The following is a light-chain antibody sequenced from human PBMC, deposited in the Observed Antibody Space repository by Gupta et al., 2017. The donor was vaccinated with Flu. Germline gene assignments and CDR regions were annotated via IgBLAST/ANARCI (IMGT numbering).Light chain of an antibody. CDR3: QKYNSAPQT. Sequence: DSQMTQSPSSLSAPVGDRVTITCRASQGISNYLAWYQQKPGKVPKLLIFAASTLHSGVPSRFSGSGSGTDFTLTISSLQPEDVATYYCQKYNSAPQTFGGGTKVEIK. J-gene: IGKJ4*01. CDR1: QGISNY. V-gene: IGKV1-27*01. CDR2: AAS.